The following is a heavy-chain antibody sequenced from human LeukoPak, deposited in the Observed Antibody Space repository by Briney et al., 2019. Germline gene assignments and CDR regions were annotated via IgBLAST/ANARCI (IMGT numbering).Heavy chain of an antibody. D-gene: IGHD1-26*01. CDR2: IYTSGST. J-gene: IGHJ4*02. CDR3: ARDMGSYRLIDY. CDR1: GGSISSYY. V-gene: IGHV4-4*07. Sequence: PSETLSLTCTVSGGSISSYYWSWIRQPAGKGLGWIGRIYTSGSTNYNPSLKSRVTMSVDTSKNQFSLKLSSVTAADTAVYYCARDMGSYRLIDYWGQGTLVTVSS.